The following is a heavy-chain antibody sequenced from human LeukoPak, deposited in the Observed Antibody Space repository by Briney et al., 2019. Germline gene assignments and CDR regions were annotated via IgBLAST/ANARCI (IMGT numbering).Heavy chain of an antibody. CDR2: IYSGGST. J-gene: IGHJ4*02. CDR3: AGRYDSSGYYFTSEVAFDY. V-gene: IGHV3-53*01. D-gene: IGHD3-22*01. CDR1: GFTVSSNY. Sequence: PGGSLRLSCAASGFTVSSNYMSWVRQAPGKGLEWVSVIYSGGSTYYADSVKGRFTISRDNSKNTLYLQMNSLRAEDAAVYYCAGRYDSSGYYFTSEVAFDYWGQGTLVTVSS.